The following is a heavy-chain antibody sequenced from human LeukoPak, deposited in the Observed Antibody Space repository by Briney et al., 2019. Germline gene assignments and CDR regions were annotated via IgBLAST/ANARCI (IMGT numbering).Heavy chain of an antibody. CDR1: GYTFTSYD. D-gene: IGHD6-25*01. CDR2: MNPNSGNT. V-gene: IGHV1-8*01. J-gene: IGHJ4*02. Sequence: ASVKVSCKASGYTFTSYDINWMRQATGQGLEWMGWMNPNSGNTGYAQKFQGRVTMTRNTSISTAYMELSSLRSEDTAVYYCARGQSYTHFYSSEGVDYWGQGTLVTVSS. CDR3: ARGQSYTHFYSSEGVDY.